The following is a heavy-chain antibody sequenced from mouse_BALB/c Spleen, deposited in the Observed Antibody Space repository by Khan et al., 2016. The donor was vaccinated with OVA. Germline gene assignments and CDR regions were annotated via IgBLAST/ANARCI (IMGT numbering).Heavy chain of an antibody. CDR1: GYTFTSYW. D-gene: IGHD1-1*01. Sequence: QVQLQQSGAELVKAGASVKMSCKASGYTFTSYWMHWVKQRLGQGLEWFAETNPTNGRTYYNEKFKSKATLTVDKSSSTAYMLLSGPTFEDSAVYYCARMKKRVATYFDDGGQGTTLTGSS. CDR2: TNPTNGRT. CDR3: ARMKKRVATYFDD. V-gene: IGHV1S81*02. J-gene: IGHJ2*01.